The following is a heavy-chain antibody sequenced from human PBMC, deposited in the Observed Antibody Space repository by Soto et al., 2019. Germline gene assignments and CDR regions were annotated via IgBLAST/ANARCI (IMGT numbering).Heavy chain of an antibody. CDR3: ARLGYYYDSSGYYP. CDR1: GGSISSYY. D-gene: IGHD3-22*01. CDR2: IYYSGST. J-gene: IGHJ5*02. Sequence: PSETLSLTCTVSGGSISSYYWSWIRQPPGKGLEWIGYIYYSGSTNYNPSLKSRVTISVDRSKNQFSLKLSSVTAADTAMYYCARLGYYYDSSGYYPWGQGTLVTVSS. V-gene: IGHV4-59*12.